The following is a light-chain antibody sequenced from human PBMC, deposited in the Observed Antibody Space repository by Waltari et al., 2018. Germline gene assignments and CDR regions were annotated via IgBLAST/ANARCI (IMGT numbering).Light chain of an antibody. J-gene: IGKJ4*01. V-gene: IGKV3-20*01. CDR3: QQYDSIVLT. Sequence: LTQSPVTLSLSPGERATLSCRASQSVSNNFLNWYQQKPGQAPRLLIYGASSRATGIPDRFSGSGSGTDFTLTISRLEPEDFAVYYCQQYDSIVLTFGGG. CDR1: QSVSNNF. CDR2: GAS.